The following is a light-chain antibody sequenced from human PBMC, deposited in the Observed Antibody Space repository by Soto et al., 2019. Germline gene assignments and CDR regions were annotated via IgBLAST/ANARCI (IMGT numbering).Light chain of an antibody. J-gene: IGLJ1*01. CDR3: CSYTTSNTRQIV. CDR1: NSDVGGYNY. CDR2: DVS. Sequence: QSALTQPASVSGSPGQSITISCTGTNSDVGGYNYVSWYQQHPGKAPKFMIYDVSNRPSGVSNRFSGSKSGNTASLTISGLQAEDEADYYCCSYTTSNTRQIVFGTGTRSPS. V-gene: IGLV2-14*01.